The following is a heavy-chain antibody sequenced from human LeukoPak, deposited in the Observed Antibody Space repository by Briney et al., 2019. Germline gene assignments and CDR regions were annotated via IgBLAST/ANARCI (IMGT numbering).Heavy chain of an antibody. CDR3: ARRPTRKYYYDSSGYYLD. J-gene: IGHJ4*02. CDR2: IYYSGST. D-gene: IGHD3-22*01. Sequence: SETLSLTCTVSGGSISSSSYYWGWIRQPPGKGLEWIGSIYYSGSTYYNPSLKSRVTISVDTSKNQFSLKLSSVTAADTAVYYCARRPTRKYYYDSSGYYLDWGQGTLVTVSS. V-gene: IGHV4-39*01. CDR1: GGSISSSSYY.